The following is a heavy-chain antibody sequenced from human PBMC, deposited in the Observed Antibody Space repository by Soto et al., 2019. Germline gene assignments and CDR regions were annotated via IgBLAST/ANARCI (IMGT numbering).Heavy chain of an antibody. V-gene: IGHV3-74*01. Sequence: PGGSLRLPCAASGVTFSNYWMQWVRQAPGKRLEWVSRINGDGRTTIYADSVKGRFTLARDNAKNTLYLQMNSLRAEDTAVHYFARAGLGYCTSTSCHPGFDIWGQGTMVTVSS. CDR2: INGDGRTT. J-gene: IGHJ3*02. CDR1: GVTFSNYW. CDR3: ARAGLGYCTSTSCHPGFDI. D-gene: IGHD2-2*01.